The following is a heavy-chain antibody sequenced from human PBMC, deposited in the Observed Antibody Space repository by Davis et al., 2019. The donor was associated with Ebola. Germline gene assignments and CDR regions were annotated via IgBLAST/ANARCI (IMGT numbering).Heavy chain of an antibody. CDR2: IRNDGTNK. Sequence: PGGSLRLSCAASGFTFSSYGMYWVRQAPGKGLEWVAFIRNDGTNKYHADSVKGRFTISRDNSKNTLYLQVNSLRAEDAAVYYCAKDLGYYGVDVWGQGTTVTVS. J-gene: IGHJ6*02. CDR1: GFTFSSYG. CDR3: AKDLGYYGVDV. V-gene: IGHV3-30*02.